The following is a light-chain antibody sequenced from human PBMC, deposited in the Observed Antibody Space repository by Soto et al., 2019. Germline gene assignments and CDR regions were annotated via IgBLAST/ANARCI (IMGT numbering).Light chain of an antibody. CDR2: KVS. J-gene: IGKJ5*01. CDR1: QSLLYSDGNTY. V-gene: IGKV2-30*01. CDR3: MQGSHWPIS. Sequence: EVVVTQSPLSLPVTLGQPASISCRSSQSLLYSDGNTYLHWFQQRPGQSPRRLIYKVSNRESGVPDRFSGSGADTAFTLKISSVEAEDVGIYYCMQGSHWPISFGQGTRLAI.